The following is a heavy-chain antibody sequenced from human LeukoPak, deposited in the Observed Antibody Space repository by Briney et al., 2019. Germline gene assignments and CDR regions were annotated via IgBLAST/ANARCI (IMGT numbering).Heavy chain of an antibody. J-gene: IGHJ2*01. CDR3: ARGSTYWYFDL. V-gene: IGHV4-59*01. CDR2: IYNSGST. CDR1: GGSISNYY. Sequence: SETLSLTCTVSGGSISNYYWSRIRQPPGKGLEWIGYIYNSGSTNYNPSLKSRVTISVDTSKNQFSLKLSSVTPADTAVYYCARGSTYWYFDLWGRGTLVTVSS.